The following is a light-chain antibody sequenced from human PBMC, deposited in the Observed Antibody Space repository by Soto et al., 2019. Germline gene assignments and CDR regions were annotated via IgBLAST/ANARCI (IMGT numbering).Light chain of an antibody. J-gene: IGKJ4*02. V-gene: IGKV3-20*01. CDR1: HSVSSN. Sequence: EMVITQCPPTLSVSPGERATLSCRASHSVSSNLAWYQQKPGQAPRLLIYGASSRATGIPDRFSGSGSGTDFTLTISRLEPEDFAVYYCQQYVSSPFGGGTKVDIK. CDR3: QQYVSSP. CDR2: GAS.